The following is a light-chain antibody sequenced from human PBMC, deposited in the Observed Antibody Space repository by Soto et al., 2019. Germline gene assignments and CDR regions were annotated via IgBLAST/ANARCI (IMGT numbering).Light chain of an antibody. CDR2: DAS. Sequence: EVVLTQSPATLSLSPGERGKLYFRASQNVAEHLAWYQPKPGQPPRLLIYDASKRATGIPDRFSGSGSGTDFTLTISRLEPEDFAVYYCQQYGSSTWKCGQGTKGDIK. V-gene: IGKV3-20*01. CDR1: QNVAEH. J-gene: IGKJ1*01. CDR3: QQYGSSTWK.